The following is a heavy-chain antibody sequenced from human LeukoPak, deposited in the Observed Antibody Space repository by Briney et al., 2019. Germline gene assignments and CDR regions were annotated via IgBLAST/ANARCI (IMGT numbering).Heavy chain of an antibody. J-gene: IGHJ4*02. CDR2: IIPIFGTA. D-gene: IGHD3-22*01. CDR3: ARERDYYDSSGYPTPFDY. Sequence: ASVKVSCKASGGTFSSYAISWVRQAPGQGLEWMGGIIPIFGTANYAQKFQGRVTITVDESTSTAYMELSSLRSEDTAVYYCARERDYYDSSGYPTPFDYWGQGTLVTVSS. V-gene: IGHV1-69*13. CDR1: GGTFSSYA.